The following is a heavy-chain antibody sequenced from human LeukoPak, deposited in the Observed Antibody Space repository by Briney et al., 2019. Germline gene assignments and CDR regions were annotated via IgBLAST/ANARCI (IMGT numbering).Heavy chain of an antibody. V-gene: IGHV4-39*07. J-gene: IGHJ5*02. D-gene: IGHD3-10*01. Sequence: PSETLSLTCTVSGGSISSSSYYWGWIRQPPGKGLEWIGRIYYSGSTYYNPSLKSRVTISVDTSKNQFSLKLSSVTAADTAVYYCARDLGYYYGSGSYYNSWGQGTLVTVSS. CDR3: ARDLGYYYGSGSYYNS. CDR1: GGSISSSSYY. CDR2: IYYSGST.